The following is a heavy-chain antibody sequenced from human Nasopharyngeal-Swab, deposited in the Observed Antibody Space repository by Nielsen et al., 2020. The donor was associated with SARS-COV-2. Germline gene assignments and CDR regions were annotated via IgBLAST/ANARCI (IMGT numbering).Heavy chain of an antibody. J-gene: IGHJ6*02. CDR1: GFTFSSYE. V-gene: IGHV3-48*03. Sequence: GGSLRLSCAASGFTFSSYEMNWVRQAPGKGLEWVSYISSSGSTIYYADSVKGRSTISRDNAKNSLYLQMNSLRAEDTAVYYCARKGVSTFEYYYGMDVWGQGTTVTVSS. CDR2: ISSSGSTI. CDR3: ARKGVSTFEYYYGMDV. D-gene: IGHD2-8*01.